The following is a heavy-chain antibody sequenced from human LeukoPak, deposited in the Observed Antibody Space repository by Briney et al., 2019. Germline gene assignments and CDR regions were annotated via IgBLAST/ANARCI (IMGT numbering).Heavy chain of an antibody. Sequence: PGGSLRLSCAASGFTVSRNYMSWVRQAAGKGLEWVSIIYNGVTTYYADSVKGRFTISGDDSRNTVYLQMNSLRAEDTALYYCARHQEEATAGKYYFDYWGQGTLVTVSS. CDR3: ARHQEEATAGKYYFDY. J-gene: IGHJ4*02. CDR2: IYNGVTT. V-gene: IGHV3-53*01. D-gene: IGHD6-13*01. CDR1: GFTVSRNY.